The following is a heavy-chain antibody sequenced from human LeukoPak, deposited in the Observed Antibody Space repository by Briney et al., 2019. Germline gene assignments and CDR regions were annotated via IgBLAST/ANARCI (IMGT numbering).Heavy chain of an antibody. CDR2: IKQDGSEK. V-gene: IGHV3-7*01. CDR3: ARDRQYYYDSSGYLDY. Sequence: GGSLRLSCAASGFTVSSNYMSWVRQAPGKGLEWVANIKQDGSEKYYVDSVKGRSTISRDNAKNSLYLQMNSLRAEDTAVYYCARDRQYYYDSSGYLDYWGQGTLVTVSS. J-gene: IGHJ4*02. CDR1: GFTVSSNY. D-gene: IGHD3-22*01.